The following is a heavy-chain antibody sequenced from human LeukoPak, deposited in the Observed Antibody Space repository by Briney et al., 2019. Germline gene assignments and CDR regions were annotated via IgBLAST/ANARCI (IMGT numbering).Heavy chain of an antibody. Sequence: GGSLRLSCAASGFTFSDYYMRWIRQAPGKGLEWVSYISLSGSTIHYTASVKGRFTISRDNARDSLFLQMNSLRAEDTAVYYCARERSFYGANLAVDYWGQGTLVTVSS. D-gene: IGHD4/OR15-4a*01. V-gene: IGHV3-11*01. J-gene: IGHJ4*02. CDR1: GFTFSDYY. CDR3: ARERSFYGANLAVDY. CDR2: ISLSGSTI.